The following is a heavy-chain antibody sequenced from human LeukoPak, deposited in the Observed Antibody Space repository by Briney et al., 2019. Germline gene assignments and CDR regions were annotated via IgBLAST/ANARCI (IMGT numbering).Heavy chain of an antibody. J-gene: IGHJ6*02. D-gene: IGHD2-15*01. CDR2: INPSGGST. CDR3: ARAGADSAAYFYYAMDV. V-gene: IGHV1-46*01. Sequence: GASVKVSCKASGYTFTSYYMHWVRQAPGQGLEWMGIINPSGGSTSYAQKFQGRVTMTRDTSTSTAYMDVRSLRSDDTAVYYCARAGADSAAYFYYAMDVWGQGTTVTVSS. CDR1: GYTFTSYY.